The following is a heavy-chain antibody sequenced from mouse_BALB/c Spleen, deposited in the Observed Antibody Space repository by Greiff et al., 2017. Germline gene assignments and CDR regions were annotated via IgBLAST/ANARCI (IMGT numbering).Heavy chain of an antibody. D-gene: IGHD1-2*01. J-gene: IGHJ4*01. CDR3: ASLIGDAMDY. CDR1: GFTFSSFG. V-gene: IGHV5-17*02. Sequence: EVHLVESGGGLVQPGGSRKLSCAASGFTFSSFGMHWVRQAPEKGLEWVAYISSGSSTIYYADTVKGRFTISRDNPKNTLFLQMTSLRSEDTAMYYCASLIGDAMDYWGQGTSVTVSS. CDR2: ISSGSSTI.